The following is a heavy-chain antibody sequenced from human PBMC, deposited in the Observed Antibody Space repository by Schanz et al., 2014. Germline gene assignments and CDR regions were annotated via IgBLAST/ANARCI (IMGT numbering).Heavy chain of an antibody. CDR1: GFTVSNSY. D-gene: IGHD6-13*01. Sequence: DVQLVDSGGGLVQPGGSLRLSCAASGFTVSNSYIHWVRQAPGKGLEWVSTIYSSGSTYYADSVRGRFTISRDNAKNSLFLQMNSLSAEDTALYYCARDSGSSSWYASDYWGQGTLVTVSS. CDR3: ARDSGSSSWYASDY. V-gene: IGHV3-53*01. J-gene: IGHJ4*02. CDR2: IYSSGST.